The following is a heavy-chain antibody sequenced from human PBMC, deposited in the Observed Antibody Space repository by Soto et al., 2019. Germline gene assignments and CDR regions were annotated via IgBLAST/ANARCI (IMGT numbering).Heavy chain of an antibody. CDR3: AKEDSRGSGYYYGSRHYGMDV. CDR1: GFTFSSYA. J-gene: IGHJ6*02. D-gene: IGHD3-10*01. Sequence: EVQLLESGGGLVQPGGSLRLSGAASGFTFSSYAMSWVRKAPGKGLEWVSAISGSGGSTYYADSVKGRFTISRDNSKNTLYLQMNSLRAEDTAVYYCAKEDSRGSGYYYGSRHYGMDVWGQGTTVTVSS. CDR2: ISGSGGST. V-gene: IGHV3-23*01.